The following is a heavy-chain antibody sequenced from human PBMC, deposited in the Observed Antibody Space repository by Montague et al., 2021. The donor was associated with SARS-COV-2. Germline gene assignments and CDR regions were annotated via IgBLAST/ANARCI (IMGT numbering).Heavy chain of an antibody. J-gene: IGHJ6*02. D-gene: IGHD7-27*01. CDR1: GDSVSRNDIA. Sequence: CAIAGDSVSRNDIAWNWFRQSPSRGLEWLGRTFYRSEWNYHYADSVKSRITIDPDTSKNQVSLQLRSVTPEDTAVYFCARVRHLGRGKDVWGQGTTVTVSS. CDR2: TFYRSEWNY. V-gene: IGHV6-1*01. CDR3: ARVRHLGRGKDV.